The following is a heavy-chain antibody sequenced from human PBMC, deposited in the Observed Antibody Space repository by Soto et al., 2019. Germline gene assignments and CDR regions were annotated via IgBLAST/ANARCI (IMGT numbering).Heavy chain of an antibody. CDR3: ARVFCSSTSCYIGNWFDP. CDR2: IYYSGST. V-gene: IGHV4-59*01. D-gene: IGHD2-2*02. CDR1: GGSISGYY. J-gene: IGHJ5*02. Sequence: SETLSLTCTVSGGSISGYYWSWIRQPPGKGLEWIGYIYYSGSTNYNPSLKSRVTISVDTSKNQFSLKLSSVTAADTAVYYCARVFCSSTSCYIGNWFDPWGQGTLVTVSS.